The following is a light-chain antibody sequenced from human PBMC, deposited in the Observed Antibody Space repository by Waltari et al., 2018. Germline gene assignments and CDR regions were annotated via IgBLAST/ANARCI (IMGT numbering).Light chain of an antibody. CDR2: RNN. CDR1: NSNLGSNY. V-gene: IGLV1-47*01. CDR3: ASWDDSHYV. J-gene: IGLJ1*01. Sequence: QSVLTQPPSASETPGQRVTISCSGSNSNLGSNYLSWYQQLAGPAPKLLINRNNQRPSGVPDRFSASKSGTSASLAIDGLRSEDEAVYYCASWDDSHYVFGPGTQVTVL.